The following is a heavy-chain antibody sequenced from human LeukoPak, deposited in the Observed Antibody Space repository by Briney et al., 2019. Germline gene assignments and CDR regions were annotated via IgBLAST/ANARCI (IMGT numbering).Heavy chain of an antibody. Sequence: GGSLRLSCAASGFTFSDYYMSWIRQAPGKGLEWVSYISSSGSTIYYADSVKGRFTISRDNAKNSLYLQMNSLRAEDTAVYYCAKLVVPAVMRAFDIWGQGTMVTVSS. V-gene: IGHV3-11*04. CDR3: AKLVVPAVMRAFDI. CDR2: ISSSGSTI. J-gene: IGHJ3*02. D-gene: IGHD2-2*01. CDR1: GFTFSDYY.